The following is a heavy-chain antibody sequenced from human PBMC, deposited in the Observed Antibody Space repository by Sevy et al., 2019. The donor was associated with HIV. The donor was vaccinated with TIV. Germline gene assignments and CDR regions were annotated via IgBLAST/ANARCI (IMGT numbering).Heavy chain of an antibody. CDR3: AKVKEVATNRGFDY. V-gene: IGHV3-23*01. CDR2: ISGSGGST. D-gene: IGHD5-12*01. J-gene: IGHJ4*02. Sequence: GGSLRLSCAASGFTFSSYAMSWVRQAPGKGLEWVSAISGSGGSTYYADPVKGRFTISRDNSKNTLYLQMNSLRAEDTAVYYCAKVKEVATNRGFDYWGQGTLVTVSS. CDR1: GFTFSSYA.